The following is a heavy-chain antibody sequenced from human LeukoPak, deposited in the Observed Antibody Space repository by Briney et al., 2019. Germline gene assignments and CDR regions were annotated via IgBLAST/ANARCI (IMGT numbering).Heavy chain of an antibody. CDR1: GYTLTELS. Sequence: ASVKVSCKVFGYTLTELSMHWVRQAPGKGLEWMGGFDPEDGETIYAQKFQGRVTMTEDTSTDTAYMELSSLRSEDTAVYYCATGGGSLSWFDPWGQGTLVTVSS. V-gene: IGHV1-24*01. J-gene: IGHJ5*02. CDR3: ATGGGSLSWFDP. D-gene: IGHD1-26*01. CDR2: FDPEDGET.